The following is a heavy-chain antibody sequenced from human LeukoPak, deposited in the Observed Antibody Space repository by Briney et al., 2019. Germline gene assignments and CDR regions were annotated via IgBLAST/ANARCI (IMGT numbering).Heavy chain of an antibody. CDR2: IWYDGSNK. CDR3: ARDAYYYDSSGYWEGYYGMDV. V-gene: IGHV3-33*01. D-gene: IGHD3-22*01. J-gene: IGHJ6*02. CDR1: GFTFSSYC. Sequence: GGSLRLSCAASGFTFSSYCMHWVRQAPGKGLEWVAVIWYDGSNKYYADSVKGRFTISRDNSKNTLYLQMNSLRAEDTAVYYCARDAYYYDSSGYWEGYYGMDVWGQGTTVTVSS.